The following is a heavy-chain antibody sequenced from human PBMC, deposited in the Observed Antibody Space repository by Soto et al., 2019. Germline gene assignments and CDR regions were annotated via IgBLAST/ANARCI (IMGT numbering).Heavy chain of an antibody. D-gene: IGHD1-20*01. Sequence: GGSLRLSCAASGFTFSSYSMNWFRQAPGKGLEWVSYISSSSSTIYYADSVKGRFTISRDNAKNSLYLQMNSLRDEDTAVYYCARAMSITGIYYFDYWGQGTLVTVSS. J-gene: IGHJ4*02. CDR1: GFTFSSYS. V-gene: IGHV3-48*02. CDR3: ARAMSITGIYYFDY. CDR2: ISSSSSTI.